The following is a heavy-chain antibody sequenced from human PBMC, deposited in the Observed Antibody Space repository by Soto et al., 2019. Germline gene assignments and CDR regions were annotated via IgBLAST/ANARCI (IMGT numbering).Heavy chain of an antibody. D-gene: IGHD6-19*01. CDR1: GGSMYNYY. V-gene: IGHV4-59*01. CDR2: IYYSGST. CDR3: ARGKWLDYYYYYGMDV. J-gene: IGHJ6*02. Sequence: PSETLSLTCTVSGGSMYNYYWSWIRQPPGKGLEWIGYIYYSGSTNYNPSLKSRVTISVDTSKNQFSLKLSSVTAADTAVYYCARGKWLDYYYYYGMDVWGQGTTVTVS.